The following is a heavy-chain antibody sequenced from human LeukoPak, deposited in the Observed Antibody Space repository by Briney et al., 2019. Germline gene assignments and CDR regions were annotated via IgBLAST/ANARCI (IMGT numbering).Heavy chain of an antibody. V-gene: IGHV3-7*01. D-gene: IGHD6-19*01. CDR2: IKEDGSEK. Sequence: GGSLRLSCAASGFTFNSYWMSWVRQAPGKGLEWVANIKEDGSEKYYVDSVKGRFTISRDNAKNSLFLQMNSLRAEDTAVYYCARVSVVAGMTFDYWGQGTLVTVSS. CDR3: ARVSVVAGMTFDY. J-gene: IGHJ4*02. CDR1: GFTFNSYW.